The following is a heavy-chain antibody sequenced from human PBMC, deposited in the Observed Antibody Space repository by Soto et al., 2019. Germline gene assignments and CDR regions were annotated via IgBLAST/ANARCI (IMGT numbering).Heavy chain of an antibody. J-gene: IGHJ5*02. CDR2: ISSSSTI. CDR1: GFTFSSYS. Sequence: EVQLVESGGGLVQPGGSLRLSCAASGFTFSSYSMNWVRQAPGKGLEWVSYISSSSTIYYADSVKGRFTISRDNAKNSLYLQMNSLRAEDTAVYYCARDVRITMVRGVPNNWFDPWGQGTLVTVSS. CDR3: ARDVRITMVRGVPNNWFDP. D-gene: IGHD3-10*01. V-gene: IGHV3-48*01.